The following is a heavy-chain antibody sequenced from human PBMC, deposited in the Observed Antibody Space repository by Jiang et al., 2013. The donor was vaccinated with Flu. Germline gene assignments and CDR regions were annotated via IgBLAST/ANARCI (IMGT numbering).Heavy chain of an antibody. D-gene: IGHD4-17*01. J-gene: IGHJ5*02. V-gene: IGHV4-34*01. CDR3: ARGRRRGLTTVTKNNWFDP. Sequence: LLKPSETLSLTCAVYGGSFSGYYWSWIRQPPGKGLEWIGEINHSGSTNYNPSLKSRVTISVDTSKNQFSLKLSSVTAADTAVYYCARGRRRGLTTVTKNNWFDPWGQGTLVTVSS. CDR1: GGSFSGYY. CDR2: INHSGST.